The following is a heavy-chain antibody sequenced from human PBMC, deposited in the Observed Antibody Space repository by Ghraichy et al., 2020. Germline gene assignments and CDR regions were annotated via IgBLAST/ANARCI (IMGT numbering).Heavy chain of an antibody. D-gene: IGHD1-26*01. V-gene: IGHV3-23*01. CDR1: ELTFAGHA. CDR2: ISGSGSNT. Sequence: GGSLRLSCVASELTFAGHAMTWVRQAPGRGLEWVSGISGSGSNTYYADYVKGRFTTSRDNSKNTLFLEMNSLRVEDTAVYYGAKESGTSLYYFYGMDVWGQGTTVTVSS. CDR3: AKESGTSLYYFYGMDV. J-gene: IGHJ6*02.